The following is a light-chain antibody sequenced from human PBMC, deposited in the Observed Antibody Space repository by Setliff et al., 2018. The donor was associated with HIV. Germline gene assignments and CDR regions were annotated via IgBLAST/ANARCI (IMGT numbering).Light chain of an antibody. CDR1: SSDVGTYNY. Sequence: QSVLTQPASVSGSPGQSITISCTGTSSDVGTYNYVSWYQQHPGKAPKRLIYEVSIRPSGVSIRFSASKSGSTASLTISGLQAEDEADYYCSSFTSSTTWVFGGGTK. V-gene: IGLV2-14*01. CDR2: EVS. CDR3: SSFTSSTTWV. J-gene: IGLJ3*02.